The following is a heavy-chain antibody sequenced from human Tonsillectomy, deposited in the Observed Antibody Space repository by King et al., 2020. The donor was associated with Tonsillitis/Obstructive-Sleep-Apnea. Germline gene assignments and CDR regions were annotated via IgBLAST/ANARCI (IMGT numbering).Heavy chain of an antibody. CDR1: GFTVNSTH. Sequence: VQLVESGGGLIQSGGSLRLSCAASGFTVNSTHMSWVRQAPGKGLEWVSLIFTGGTTSYAQSVQGRFPISRDNSKNTLYLQMDSLRPEDTAVYYCAREGNYGDPGFDYWGQGTLVFVSS. D-gene: IGHD4-17*01. CDR3: AREGNYGDPGFDY. J-gene: IGHJ4*02. V-gene: IGHV3-53*01. CDR2: IFTGGTT.